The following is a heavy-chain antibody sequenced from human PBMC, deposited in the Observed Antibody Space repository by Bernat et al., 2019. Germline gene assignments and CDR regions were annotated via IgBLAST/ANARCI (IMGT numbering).Heavy chain of an antibody. CDR2: IKQDGSEK. D-gene: IGHD2-2*01. CDR3: ARGGYCSSTSCYVGYFDY. V-gene: IGHV3-7*04. J-gene: IGHJ4*02. Sequence: EVQLVESGGGLVQPGGSLRLSCAASGFTFSSYWMSWVRQAPGKGLEWVANIKQDGSEKYYVDSVKGRFTISRDNAKNSLYLQMNSLRAEDTAVYYCARGGYCSSTSCYVGYFDYWGQGTLVPVSS. CDR1: GFTFSSYW.